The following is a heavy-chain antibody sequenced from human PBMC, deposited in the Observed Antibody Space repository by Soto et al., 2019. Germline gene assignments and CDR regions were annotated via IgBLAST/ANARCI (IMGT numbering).Heavy chain of an antibody. D-gene: IGHD3-10*01. V-gene: IGHV1-69*02. Sequence: QVQLVQSGAGVKKPGSSVKVSCKASGGTISSYTISWVRQAPGQGLDWMGRVIPLLGIANYAQKFQSRVTITADKPTSTAYMDCSRLRSEDTAVYYCARLMSSGYSYGMDVWGQGTTVTVSS. CDR1: GGTISSYT. J-gene: IGHJ6*02. CDR2: VIPLLGIA. CDR3: ARLMSSGYSYGMDV.